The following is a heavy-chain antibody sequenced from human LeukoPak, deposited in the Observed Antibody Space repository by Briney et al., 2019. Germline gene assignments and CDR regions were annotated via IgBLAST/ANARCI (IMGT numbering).Heavy chain of an antibody. CDR1: GGSISIYY. J-gene: IGHJ4*02. CDR3: ASSSSSRYYSDY. V-gene: IGHV4-4*07. Sequence: SETLSLTRTVSGGSISIYYWSCSPDPPGKGLGWIGRIYTSGSTNYNPSLKSRVTMSVDTSKNQFSLKLSSVTAADTAVYYCASSSSSRYYSDYWGQGTLVTVSS. D-gene: IGHD6-13*01. CDR2: IYTSGST.